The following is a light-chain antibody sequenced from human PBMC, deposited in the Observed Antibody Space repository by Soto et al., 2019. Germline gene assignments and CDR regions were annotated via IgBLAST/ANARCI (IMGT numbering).Light chain of an antibody. Sequence: VLAQPPSVSGAPGQRVTISCTGSSSNIGTGYDVHWYQQLPGTAPKLLIYGNSNRPSGVPDRFSGSKSGTSASLAITGLQAEDEADYFCQSYDSSLSAYVFGTGTKVTVL. CDR2: GNS. CDR1: SSNIGTGYD. CDR3: QSYDSSLSAYV. V-gene: IGLV1-40*01. J-gene: IGLJ1*01.